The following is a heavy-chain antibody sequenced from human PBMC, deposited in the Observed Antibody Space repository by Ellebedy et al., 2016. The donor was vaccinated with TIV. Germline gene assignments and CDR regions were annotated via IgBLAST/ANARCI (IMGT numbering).Heavy chain of an antibody. V-gene: IGHV5-51*01. Sequence: GESLKISCKGSGYNFLNYWIGWVRQTPGKGLEWMGVIYPGDSDTRYSPSFQGQVTISVDRSASTAYLQWSSLKASDTGMYYGARSGSCGSSTCPTEYWGQGTLVTVSS. CDR2: IYPGDSDT. CDR1: GYNFLNYW. D-gene: IGHD2-2*03. J-gene: IGHJ4*02. CDR3: ARSGSCGSSTCPTEY.